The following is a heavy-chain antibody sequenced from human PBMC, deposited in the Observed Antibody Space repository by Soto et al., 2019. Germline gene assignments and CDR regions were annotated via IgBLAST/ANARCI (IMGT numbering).Heavy chain of an antibody. Sequence: QVQLVQSGAEVKKPGASVKVSCKVSGYTLTELSMHWVRQAPGQGLEWMGGIIPIFGTANYAQKFQGRVTITADESTSTAYMELSSLRSEDTAVYYCAKSGEEYASGSALIGALDYWGQGTLVTVSS. CDR2: IIPIFGTA. J-gene: IGHJ4*02. D-gene: IGHD1-26*01. CDR1: GYTLTELS. CDR3: AKSGEEYASGSALIGALDY. V-gene: IGHV1-69*13.